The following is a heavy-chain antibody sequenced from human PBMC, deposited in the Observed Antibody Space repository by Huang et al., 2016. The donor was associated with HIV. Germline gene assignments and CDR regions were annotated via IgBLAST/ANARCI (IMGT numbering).Heavy chain of an antibody. CDR3: ARAAFVIAAAGEYFQH. Sequence: QVQLVQSGSELTKPGAPVRVSCTASGYTSSTHNIHWVRKAPGKGLECMGLINTNVGNPKYAQGLTGRVVCAVGTSVSTAYLEISSLQANDTAVYYCARAAFVIAAAGEYFQHWGQGSLVSVSS. V-gene: IGHV7-4-1*02. CDR2: INTNVGNP. D-gene: IGHD6-13*01. CDR1: GYTSSTHN. J-gene: IGHJ1*01.